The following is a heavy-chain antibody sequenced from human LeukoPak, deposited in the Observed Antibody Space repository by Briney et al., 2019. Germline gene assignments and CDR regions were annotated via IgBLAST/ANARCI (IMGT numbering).Heavy chain of an antibody. V-gene: IGHV3-23*01. CDR3: AKDTSVGFDY. Sequence: QPGCPLRLSCAAAGFTFISYAMSWGRQAPPMRLEWVSAISGSGGSTYYADSVKGRFTISRDNSKNTLYLQMNSLRAEDTAVYYCAKDTSVGFDYWGQGTLVTVSS. D-gene: IGHD5/OR15-5a*01. J-gene: IGHJ4*02. CDR2: ISGSGGST. CDR1: GFTFISYA.